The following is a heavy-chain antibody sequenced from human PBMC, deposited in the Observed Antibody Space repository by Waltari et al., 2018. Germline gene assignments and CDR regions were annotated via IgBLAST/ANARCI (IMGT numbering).Heavy chain of an antibody. V-gene: IGHV3-7*01. CDR2: MRPDGSQK. CDR3: ARDVDY. J-gene: IGHJ4*02. CDR1: GFTLSSHW. Sequence: EVRVVESGGGLVQQGGSLRLSCAASGFTLSSHWMSWFRQAPGKGLEWVANMRPDGSQKYYVDSVKGRFTISRDNAKNSLYLQMNSLRVEDTAVYYCARDVDYWGQGTLVTVSS.